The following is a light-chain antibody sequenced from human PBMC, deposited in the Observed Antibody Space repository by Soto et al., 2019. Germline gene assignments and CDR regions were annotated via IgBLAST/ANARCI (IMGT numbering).Light chain of an antibody. CDR2: GNN. Sequence: QSALTQPPSVSGAPGQRVTISCTGSSSNIGADYDVHWYQQIPGTAPKFLIYGNNNRPSGVPDRFSGSKSGTSASLAITGLQAGDEADYYCQSYDSSLSGSVFGTGTKVTVL. CDR3: QSYDSSLSGSV. CDR1: SSNIGADYD. V-gene: IGLV1-40*01. J-gene: IGLJ1*01.